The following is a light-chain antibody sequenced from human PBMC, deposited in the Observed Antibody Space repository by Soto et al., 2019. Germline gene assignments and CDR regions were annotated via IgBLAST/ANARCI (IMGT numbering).Light chain of an antibody. CDR2: DAS. V-gene: IGKV3-20*01. J-gene: IGKJ1*01. Sequence: EIVLTQSPGTLSLSPGERATLSCRASQSVSSNYLAWYQQKPGQAPRLLMYDASSRATGIPDRFSGSGSGTDFTLTISSLQSEDFAVYYCQQYNNWPRTFGQGTKVDI. CDR1: QSVSSNY. CDR3: QQYNNWPRT.